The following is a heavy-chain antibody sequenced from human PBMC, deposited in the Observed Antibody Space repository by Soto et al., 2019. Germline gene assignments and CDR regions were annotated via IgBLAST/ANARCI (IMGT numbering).Heavy chain of an antibody. J-gene: IGHJ4*02. CDR3: FAGQHYFDY. D-gene: IGHD2-2*01. Sequence: QVQLVESGGGVVQPGRSLRLSCAASGFPFTSYGMHWVREGPDKGLEWVAIISYDGSDKYYADSVKGRFTISRDKSKKPQYLHMDYLIPEDTALYYCFAGQHYFDYRGQGTLVIVSS. V-gene: IGHV3-30*03. CDR2: ISYDGSDK. CDR1: GFPFTSYG.